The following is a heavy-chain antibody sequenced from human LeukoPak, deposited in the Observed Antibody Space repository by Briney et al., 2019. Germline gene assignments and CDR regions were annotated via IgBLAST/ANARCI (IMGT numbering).Heavy chain of an antibody. J-gene: IGHJ5*02. D-gene: IGHD3-10*01. CDR1: TDSISPFL. V-gene: IGHV4-59*01. CDR3: ARDGVGYYGSGSYYPNWFDP. CDR2: VSYSGTS. Sequence: SETLSLTCTVSTDSISPFLWNWIRQSPGKGLEWIGYVSYSGTSSYNPSLKSRVTISIDTSKNQFSLNLNSVTAADTALYYCARDGVGYYGSGSYYPNWFDPWGQGMLVTVSS.